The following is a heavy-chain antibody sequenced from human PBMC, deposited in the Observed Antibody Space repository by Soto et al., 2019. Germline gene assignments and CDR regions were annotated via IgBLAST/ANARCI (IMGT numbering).Heavy chain of an antibody. CDR3: ARMGIAVAGYPPWYDP. D-gene: IGHD6-19*01. CDR2: IDWDDDK. Sequence: SGPTLVNPTQPLTLTCTFSGFSLSTSGMCVSWIRQPPGKALEWLALIDWDDDKYYSTSLKTRLTISKDTSKNQVVLTMTNMDPVDTATYYCARMGIAVAGYPPWYDPWGQGTLVTVSS. CDR1: GFSLSTSGMC. J-gene: IGHJ5*02. V-gene: IGHV2-70*01.